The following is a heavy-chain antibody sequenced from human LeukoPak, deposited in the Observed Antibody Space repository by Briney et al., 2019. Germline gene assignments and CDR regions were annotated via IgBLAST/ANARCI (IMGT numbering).Heavy chain of an antibody. CDR2: INSDGSST. D-gene: IGHD5-12*01. CDR1: GFTFSSYW. V-gene: IGHV3-74*01. J-gene: IGHJ4*02. Sequence: GGSLRLSCAASGFTFSSYWMHWVRQAPGKGLVWVSRINSDGSSTSYADSVKGRFTISRDSAKNTLYLQMNSLRAEDTAVYYCAVRGYSGYDTSYFDYWGQGTLVTVSP. CDR3: AVRGYSGYDTSYFDY.